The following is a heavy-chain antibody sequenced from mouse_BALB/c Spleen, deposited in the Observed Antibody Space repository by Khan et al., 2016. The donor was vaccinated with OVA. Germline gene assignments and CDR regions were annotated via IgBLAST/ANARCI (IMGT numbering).Heavy chain of an antibody. Sequence: EVQLQESGPSLVKPSQTLSLTCSVTGDSITSGFWNWIRKFPGNKFEYMGYVTDSGNNYYNPSHKSRNSITRDTSKSQYYLQLNSVTTEDTATYFCARSYGRWAMDYWGQGTSVTVSS. V-gene: IGHV3-8*02. J-gene: IGHJ4*01. CDR3: ARSYGRWAMDY. D-gene: IGHD1-1*01. CDR1: GDSITSGF. CDR2: VTDSGNN.